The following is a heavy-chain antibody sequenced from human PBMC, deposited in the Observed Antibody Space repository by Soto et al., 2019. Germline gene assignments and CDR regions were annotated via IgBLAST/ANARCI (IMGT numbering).Heavy chain of an antibody. CDR2: IYSGGST. Sequence: GGSLRLSCAASGFTVSSNYMSWVRQAPGKGLEWVSVIYSGGSTYYADSVKGRFTISRDNSKNTLYLQMNSLRAEDTAVYYCARDRGYYDFSWGAFDIWGQGTMVTVSS. CDR3: ARDRGYYDFSWGAFDI. J-gene: IGHJ3*02. CDR1: GFTVSSNY. V-gene: IGHV3-66*01. D-gene: IGHD3-3*01.